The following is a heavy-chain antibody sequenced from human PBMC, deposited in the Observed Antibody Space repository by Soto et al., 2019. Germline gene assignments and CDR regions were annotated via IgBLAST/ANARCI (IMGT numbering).Heavy chain of an antibody. CDR3: ARGRGNGDYGYYYYMDV. CDR1: GGTFSSYT. D-gene: IGHD4-17*01. J-gene: IGHJ6*03. V-gene: IGHV1-69*02. Sequence: SVKVSCKASGGTFSSYTISWVRQAPGQGLEWMGRIIPILGIANYAQKFQGRVTITADKSTSTAYMELSSLRSEDTAVYYCARGRGNGDYGYYYYMDVWGKGTTVTVSS. CDR2: IIPILGIA.